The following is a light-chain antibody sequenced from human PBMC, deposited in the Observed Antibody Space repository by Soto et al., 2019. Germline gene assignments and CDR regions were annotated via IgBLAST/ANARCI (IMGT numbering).Light chain of an antibody. Sequence: EIVLPQAPGTLSLSPGERATLSCRASQRVSSSYLAWYQRKHGQAPRLLIYGASSMATGIPDMFSGSGSGTDFTLSISRLEPEDFAVYYCQQYGSSPVTFGHGTKVEIK. CDR2: GAS. J-gene: IGKJ1*01. V-gene: IGKV3-20*01. CDR1: QRVSSSY. CDR3: QQYGSSPVT.